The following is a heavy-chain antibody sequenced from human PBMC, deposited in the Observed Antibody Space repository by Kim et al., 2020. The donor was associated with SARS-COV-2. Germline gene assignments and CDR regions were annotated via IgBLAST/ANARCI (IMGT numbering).Heavy chain of an antibody. Sequence: ASVKVSCKASGYTFTSYAMNWVRQAPGQGLEWMGWINTNTGNPTYAQGFTGRFVFSLDTSVSTAYLQISSLKAEDTAVYYCARDTYGDYDLGGGPFDYWGQRTLVTVSS. V-gene: IGHV7-4-1*02. J-gene: IGHJ4*02. CDR1: GYTFTSYA. D-gene: IGHD4-17*01. CDR2: INTNTGNP. CDR3: ARDTYGDYDLGGGPFDY.